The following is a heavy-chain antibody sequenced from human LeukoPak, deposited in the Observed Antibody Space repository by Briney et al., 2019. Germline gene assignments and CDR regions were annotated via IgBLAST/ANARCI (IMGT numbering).Heavy chain of an antibody. CDR3: ARGGGGDMNGYDPFDY. D-gene: IGHD5-12*01. CDR1: GYTFTSYD. J-gene: IGHJ4*02. V-gene: IGHV1-8*01. CDR2: MNPNSGNT. Sequence: GASVKVSCKPSGYTFTSYDINWVRQATGQGLEWMGWMNPNSGNTGYAQKFQGRVTMTRNTSISTACMELSSLRSEDTAVYYCARGGGGDMNGYDPFDYWGQGTLVTVS.